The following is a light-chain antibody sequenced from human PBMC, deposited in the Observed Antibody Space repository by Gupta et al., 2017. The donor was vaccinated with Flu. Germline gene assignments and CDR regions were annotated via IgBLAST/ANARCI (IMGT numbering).Light chain of an antibody. J-gene: IGLJ3*02. CDR1: ALPKQY. CDR3: QSADSSGTYPWV. Sequence: QTSRINWYGDALPKQYAYWYQQKTGQAPGLVIYKDSERPSGIPERFSGSSSGTTVTLTISGVQAEDEADYYCQSADSSGTYPWVFGGGTKLTVL. CDR2: KDS. V-gene: IGLV3-25*03.